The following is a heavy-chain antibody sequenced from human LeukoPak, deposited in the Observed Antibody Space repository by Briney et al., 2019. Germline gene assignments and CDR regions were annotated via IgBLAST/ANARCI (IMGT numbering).Heavy chain of an antibody. Sequence: SGTLSLTCTVSGGSISSYYWSWIRQPAGKGLEWIGRIYTNGSTNYNPSLKSRVTMSVDTSKNQFSLKLSSVTAADTAVYYCARGDWYYYDSSGYYPYWGQGTLATVSS. D-gene: IGHD3-22*01. CDR1: GGSISSYY. CDR2: IYTNGST. J-gene: IGHJ4*02. V-gene: IGHV4-4*07. CDR3: ARGDWYYYDSSGYYPY.